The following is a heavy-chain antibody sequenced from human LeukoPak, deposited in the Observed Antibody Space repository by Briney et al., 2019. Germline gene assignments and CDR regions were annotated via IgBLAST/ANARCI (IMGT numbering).Heavy chain of an antibody. CDR3: ARDRVVGNFDY. Sequence: GGSLRLSCAASGITVSNNYMSWVRQAPGKGLEWVSVTYSGGSTYYADSVKGRFTISRDNSKNSLYLQMNSLRAEDTAVYYCARDRVVGNFDYWGQGTLVTVSS. D-gene: IGHD1-26*01. V-gene: IGHV3-66*01. J-gene: IGHJ4*02. CDR2: TYSGGST. CDR1: GITVSNNY.